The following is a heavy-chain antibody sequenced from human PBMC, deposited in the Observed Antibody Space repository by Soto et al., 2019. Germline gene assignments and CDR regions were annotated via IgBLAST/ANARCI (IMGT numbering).Heavy chain of an antibody. CDR2: ISGSADGT. Sequence: EVKLLESGGGLAQPGGSLRLSCVGSGFTFDSYAISWVRQAPGERLQWIAAISGSADGTDYAHSVRGRFTISRDNAKKTVHLQMDSLRGEDTALYFCAKDTVGGYSFWSGYYSDGLDVWGQGTLVTVS. D-gene: IGHD3-3*01. V-gene: IGHV3-23*01. J-gene: IGHJ3*01. CDR3: AKDTVGGYSFWSGYYSDGLDV. CDR1: GFTFDSYA.